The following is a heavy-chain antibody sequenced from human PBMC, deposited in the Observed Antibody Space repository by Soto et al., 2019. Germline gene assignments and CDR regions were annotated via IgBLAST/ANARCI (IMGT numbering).Heavy chain of an antibody. CDR3: ARDRRFLEWLGWFDP. Sequence: EVQLVESGGGLVQPGGSLRLSCAASGFTFSSYWMSWVRQAPGQGLEWVANIKQDGSEKYYVDSVKGRFTISRDNAKNTIYLQMNSLRAEDTAVYYCARDRRFLEWLGWFDPWGQGTLVTVSS. D-gene: IGHD3-3*01. V-gene: IGHV3-7*01. J-gene: IGHJ5*02. CDR2: IKQDGSEK. CDR1: GFTFSSYW.